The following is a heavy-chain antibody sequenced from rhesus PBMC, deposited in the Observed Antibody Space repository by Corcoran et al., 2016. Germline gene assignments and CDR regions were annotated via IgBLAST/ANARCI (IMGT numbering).Heavy chain of an antibody. CDR1: GVSISSSHYF. J-gene: IGHJ4*01. V-gene: IGHV4-122*02. CDR2: ISESGST. Sequence: QVQLQESGPGLVKPSETLSLTCGVSGVSISSSHYFWSWLRQAPGKGLEWSGYISESGSTSNNPSRKSRVTISRDTSKTQFSLKLSSVTAADTAVYYGARVGSGSWFLDYWGQGVLVTVSS. CDR3: ARVGSGSWFLDY. D-gene: IGHD6-25*01.